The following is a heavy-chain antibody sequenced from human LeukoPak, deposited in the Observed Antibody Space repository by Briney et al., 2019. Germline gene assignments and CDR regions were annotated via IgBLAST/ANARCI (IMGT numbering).Heavy chain of an antibody. CDR2: IYYSGST. J-gene: IGHJ4*02. CDR3: TSGYSSDWYSDY. Sequence: SETLSLTCTVSGGSISSYYWSWIRQPPGKGLEWIGYIYYSGSTNYNPSLKSRVTISLDTSKNQFSLRLTSVTAADSAVYYCTSGYSSDWYSDYWGQGTLVTVSS. V-gene: IGHV4-59*08. CDR1: GGSISSYY. D-gene: IGHD6-25*01.